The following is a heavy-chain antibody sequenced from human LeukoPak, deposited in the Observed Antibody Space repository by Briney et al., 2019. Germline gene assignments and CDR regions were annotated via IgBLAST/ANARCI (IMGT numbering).Heavy chain of an antibody. CDR3: AKDRQFLYSSSWYPDY. D-gene: IGHD6-13*01. Sequence: PGRSLRLSCAASGFTFSSYGMHWVRQAPGKGLEWVAVISYDGSNKYYADSVKGRFTISRDNSKNTLYLQMYSLRAEDTAVYYCAKDRQFLYSSSWYPDYWGQGTLVTVSS. CDR1: GFTFSSYG. J-gene: IGHJ4*02. V-gene: IGHV3-30*18. CDR2: ISYDGSNK.